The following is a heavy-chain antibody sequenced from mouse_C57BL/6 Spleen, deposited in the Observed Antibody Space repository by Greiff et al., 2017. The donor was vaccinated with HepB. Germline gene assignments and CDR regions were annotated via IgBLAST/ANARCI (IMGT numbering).Heavy chain of an antibody. Sequence: VQVVESGPELVKPGASVKISCKASGYAFSSSWMNWVKQRPGKGLEWIGRIYPGDGDTNYNGKFKGKATLTADKSSSTAYMQLSSLTSEDSAVYFCARFYYSGSSPYYAMDYWGQGTSVTVSS. V-gene: IGHV1-82*01. CDR3: ARFYYSGSSPYYAMDY. J-gene: IGHJ4*01. D-gene: IGHD1-1*01. CDR2: IYPGDGDT. CDR1: GYAFSSSW.